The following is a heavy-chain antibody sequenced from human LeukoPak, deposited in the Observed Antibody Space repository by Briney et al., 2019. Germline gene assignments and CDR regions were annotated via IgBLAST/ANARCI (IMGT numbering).Heavy chain of an antibody. CDR3: ARARAYYDSSGYYFDY. CDR2: IIPIFGTA. Sequence: GASVKVSCKTSGYTLSNYDISWVRQAPGQGLEWMGGIIPIFGTANYAQKFQGRVTITADESTSTAYMELRSLRSDDTAVYYCARARAYYDSSGYYFDYWGQGTLVTVSS. CDR1: GYTLSNYD. V-gene: IGHV1-69*13. J-gene: IGHJ4*02. D-gene: IGHD3-22*01.